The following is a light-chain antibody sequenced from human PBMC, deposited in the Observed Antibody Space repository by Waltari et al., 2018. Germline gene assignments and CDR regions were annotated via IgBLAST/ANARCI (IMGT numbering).Light chain of an antibody. J-gene: IGLJ1*01. CDR3: SSYTTSSTVYV. CDR1: RSDVGTYDY. Sequence: QSALTQPASVSGSPGQSITISCTGTRSDVGTYDYVSWYQQHPGKAPKLKIYDVTKRPSGIANRFSGSKSGNTASLTISGLQAEYDADYYCSSYTTSSTVYVFGTGTKVTVL. V-gene: IGLV2-14*03. CDR2: DVT.